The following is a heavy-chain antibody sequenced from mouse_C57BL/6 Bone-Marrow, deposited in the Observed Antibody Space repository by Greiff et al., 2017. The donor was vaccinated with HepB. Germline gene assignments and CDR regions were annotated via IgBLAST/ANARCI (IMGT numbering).Heavy chain of an antibody. J-gene: IGHJ1*03. V-gene: IGHV1-4*01. CDR2: INPSSGYT. Sequence: VQGVESGAELARPGASVKMSCKASGYTFTSYTMHWVKQRPGQGLEWIGYINPSSGYTKYNQKFKDKATLTADKSSSTDYMQLSSLTSEDSAVYYCARYDYGSSYGYFDVWGTGTTVTVSS. CDR3: ARYDYGSSYGYFDV. CDR1: GYTFTSYT. D-gene: IGHD1-1*01.